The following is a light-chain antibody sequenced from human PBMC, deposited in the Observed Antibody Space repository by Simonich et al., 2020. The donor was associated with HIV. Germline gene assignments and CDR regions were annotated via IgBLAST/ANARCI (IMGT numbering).Light chain of an antibody. CDR2: RDS. J-gene: IGLJ2*01. V-gene: IGLV3-25*03. CDR3: QSADNSDTYHVV. Sequence: SYELTQPPSVSVSPGQTARITCSGDALPKQYAHWYQQKPGQAPVLVIYRDSERPSEIPERFSGSSSGTTVTLTISGVQADDEADYYCQSADNSDTYHVVFGGGTKLTVL. CDR1: ALPKQY.